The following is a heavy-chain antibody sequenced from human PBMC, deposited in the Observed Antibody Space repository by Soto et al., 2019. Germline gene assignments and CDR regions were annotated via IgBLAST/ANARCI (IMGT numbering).Heavy chain of an antibody. CDR1: VGSISSSSYY. Sequence: SETLSLTCAVSVGSISSSSYYWCWIRHPPGKGLEWIGSIYYSGSTYYNPSLKSRVTISVDTSKNQFSLKLSSVTAADTAVYYCARETQDGYNSAPFDYWGQGTLVTVSS. CDR2: IYYSGST. D-gene: IGHD5-12*01. J-gene: IGHJ4*02. V-gene: IGHV4-39*07. CDR3: ARETQDGYNSAPFDY.